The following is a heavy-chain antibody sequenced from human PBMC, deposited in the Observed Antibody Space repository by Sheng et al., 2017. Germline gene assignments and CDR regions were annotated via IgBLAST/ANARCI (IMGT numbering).Heavy chain of an antibody. CDR2: ITRNGGNT. J-gene: IGHJ4*01. CDR3: AKSLFNGDYVIGH. D-gene: IGHD4-17*01. V-gene: IGHV3-23*04. CDR1: GFTFSSYA. Sequence: EVQLVESGGGLVQPGGSLRLSCEASGFTFSSYALSWVRQAPGKGLEWVSLITRNGGNTYYTDSVRGRFTISRDNSKNTLFLQMNSLRAEDTAVYFCAKSLFNGDYVIGHWGPGILVTVYS.